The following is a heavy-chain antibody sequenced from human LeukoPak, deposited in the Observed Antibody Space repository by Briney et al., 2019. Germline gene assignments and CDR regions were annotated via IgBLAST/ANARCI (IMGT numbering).Heavy chain of an antibody. CDR2: FDPEDGQT. CDR3: ASQYSSGGVGY. CDR1: GYSLTELS. V-gene: IGHV1-24*01. D-gene: IGHD6-19*01. Sequence: ASVKVSCKVSGYSLTELSMYWVRQAAPGTGLEWMGGFDPEDGQTIYAQKFQGRVTITADKSTSTAYMELSSLRSEDTAVYYCASQYSSGGVGYWGQGTLVTVSS. J-gene: IGHJ4*02.